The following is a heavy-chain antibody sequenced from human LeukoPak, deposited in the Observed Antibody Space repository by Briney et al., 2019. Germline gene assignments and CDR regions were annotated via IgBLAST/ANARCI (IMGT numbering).Heavy chain of an antibody. J-gene: IGHJ1*01. CDR3: ARARRVGATTMLQH. CDR1: GYTFIGYF. D-gene: IGHD1-26*01. CDR2: VNSDSGDT. Sequence: KPGASVKVSCKTSGYTFIGYFIHWVRQAPGQGLEWMGRVNSDSGDTNYAQHFQGRVTMTRNTSISTAYMELSSLRSEDTAVYYCARARRVGATTMLQHWGQGTLVTVSS. V-gene: IGHV1-2*06.